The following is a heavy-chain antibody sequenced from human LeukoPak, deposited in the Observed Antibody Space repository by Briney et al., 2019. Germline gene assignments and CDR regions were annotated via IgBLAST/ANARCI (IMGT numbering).Heavy chain of an antibody. CDR2: ISWDGGST. CDR3: ARPSSLGSYYEEYFQH. D-gene: IGHD1-26*01. Sequence: QPGGSLRLSCAASGFTFDDYAMPWVRQAPGKGLEWVSLISWDGGSTYYADSVKGRFTISRDNSKNSLYLQMNSLRAEDTALYYCARPSSLGSYYEEYFQHWGQGTLVTVSS. V-gene: IGHV3-43D*03. CDR1: GFTFDDYA. J-gene: IGHJ1*01.